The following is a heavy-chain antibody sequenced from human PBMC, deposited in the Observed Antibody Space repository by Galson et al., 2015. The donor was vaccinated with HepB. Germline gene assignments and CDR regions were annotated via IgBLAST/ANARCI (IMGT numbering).Heavy chain of an antibody. Sequence: SLRLSCAASGFTFSTSDLHRVRQVPGTGLEWVPAFSTDSNPVYAASVRGRFTISRENAKNSWYLQMNSLRVKDTAVYYCAGVRWVDRAFDIWGQGTMVTVSS. J-gene: IGHJ3*02. CDR2: FSTDSNP. V-gene: IGHV3-13*05. CDR3: AGVRWVDRAFDI. D-gene: IGHD4-23*01. CDR1: GFTFSTSD.